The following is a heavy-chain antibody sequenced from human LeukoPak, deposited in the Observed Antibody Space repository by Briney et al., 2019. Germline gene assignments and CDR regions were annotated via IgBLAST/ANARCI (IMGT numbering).Heavy chain of an antibody. Sequence: GGSLRLSCAVSGFTFTNYGMQWVRQAPGKGLEWVAVVSHDGSTTFYADSVKGRFTISRDNSKNTLDLQMDSLRPEDTAVYYCAKAPNPDSSGWYFQDCGQGTLVTVSS. CDR1: GFTFTNYG. V-gene: IGHV3-30*18. CDR3: AKAPNPDSSGWYFQD. D-gene: IGHD6-25*01. J-gene: IGHJ1*01. CDR2: VSHDGSTT.